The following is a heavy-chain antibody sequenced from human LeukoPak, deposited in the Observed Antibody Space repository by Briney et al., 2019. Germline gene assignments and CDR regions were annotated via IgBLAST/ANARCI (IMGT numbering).Heavy chain of an antibody. CDR2: IYPYDSDT. Sequence: GESLKISCKGSGFTFSSFYIGWVRQMPGKGLEWMGIIYPYDSDTRYGPSFQGQVTISVDMSVSTAYLQWNSLKASDTAMYYCARRRGGSGAYYVDYWGQGTLVTVSS. CDR3: ARRRGGSGAYYVDY. D-gene: IGHD3-10*01. CDR1: GFTFSSFY. V-gene: IGHV5-51*01. J-gene: IGHJ4*02.